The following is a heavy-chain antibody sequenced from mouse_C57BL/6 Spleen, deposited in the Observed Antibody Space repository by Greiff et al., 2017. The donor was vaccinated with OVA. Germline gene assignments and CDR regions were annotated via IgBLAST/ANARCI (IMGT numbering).Heavy chain of an antibody. J-gene: IGHJ2*01. CDR2: IDPANGNT. CDR3: ASSIATAIPYFDY. CDR1: GFNIKNTY. D-gene: IGHD1-2*01. Sequence: VQLQQSVAELVRPGASVKLSCTASGFNIKNTYMHWVKQRPEQGLEWIGRIDPANGNTKSSPKFPGKATITADTASNTAYLQLSSLTSENAAIYYCASSIATAIPYFDYWGQGTTLTVSS. V-gene: IGHV14-3*01.